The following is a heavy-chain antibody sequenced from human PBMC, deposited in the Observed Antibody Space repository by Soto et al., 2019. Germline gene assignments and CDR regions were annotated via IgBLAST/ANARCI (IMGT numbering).Heavy chain of an antibody. Sequence: GGSLRLSCAASGFTFDDYAMHWVRQAPGKGLEWVSGISWNSGSIGYADSVKGRFTISRDNAKNSLYLQMNSLRAEDTAWYYCAKSKLRYFDWLPDYWGQGTLVTVPS. CDR2: ISWNSGSI. D-gene: IGHD3-9*01. CDR1: GFTFDDYA. J-gene: IGHJ4*02. V-gene: IGHV3-9*01. CDR3: AKSKLRYFDWLPDY.